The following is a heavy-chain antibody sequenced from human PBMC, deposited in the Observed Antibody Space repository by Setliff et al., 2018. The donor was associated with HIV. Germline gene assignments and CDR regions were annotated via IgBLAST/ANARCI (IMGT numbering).Heavy chain of an antibody. D-gene: IGHD3-22*01. CDR2: INHSGST. CDR1: GRSFSGYY. V-gene: IGHV4-34*01. J-gene: IGHJ1*01. Sequence: SETLSLTCAVYGRSFSGYYWNWIRQSPGKGLEWIGEINHSGSTNYNPSLKSRVTMSVDTSKNQFSLKLSSVTAADTAVYYCARVSYYYDSSGYYYSEYFQHWGQGTLVTVSS. CDR3: ARVSYYYDSSGYYYSEYFQH.